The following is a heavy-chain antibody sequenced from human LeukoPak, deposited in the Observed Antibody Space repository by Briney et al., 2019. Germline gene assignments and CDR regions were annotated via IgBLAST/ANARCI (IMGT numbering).Heavy chain of an antibody. V-gene: IGHV1-8*01. D-gene: IGHD1-26*01. CDR3: AVYSGSYYAGPYFDY. CDR2: MNPNSGNT. Sequence: ASVKVSCKASGYTFTSYDINWVRQATGQGLEWMGWMNPNSGNTGYAQKFQGRVTMTRNTSISTAYMELSSLRSEDTAVYYCAVYSGSYYAGPYFDYWGQGTLVTVSS. J-gene: IGHJ4*02. CDR1: GYTFTSYD.